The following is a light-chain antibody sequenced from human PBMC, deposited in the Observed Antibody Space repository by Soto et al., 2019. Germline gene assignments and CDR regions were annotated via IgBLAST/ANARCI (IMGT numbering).Light chain of an antibody. CDR1: SSDGGGYKY. V-gene: IGLV2-8*01. J-gene: IGLJ1*01. Sequence: QSALTQPPSASGSPGQSVTISCTGTSSDGGGYKYVSWYQQHPGKAPKLMIFEVNKRPSGVPDRFSGSKSGNPASLTVSGLQAEDEADYYCSSYAGINNLGVFGTGTKLTVL. CDR2: EVN. CDR3: SSYAGINNLGV.